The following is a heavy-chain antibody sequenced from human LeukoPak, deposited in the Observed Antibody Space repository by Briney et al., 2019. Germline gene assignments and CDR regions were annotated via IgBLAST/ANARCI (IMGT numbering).Heavy chain of an antibody. CDR2: INPNTGGA. V-gene: IGHV1-2*02. CDR1: GYTFSDYY. Sequence: ASVKVSCKASGYTFSDYYIHWVRQAPGQGLEWMGWINPNTGGATYAQKFQGRVTMTRDTSISTAYMELSSLRSDDTAVYYCTREDYWGQGTLVTVSS. J-gene: IGHJ4*02. CDR3: TREDY.